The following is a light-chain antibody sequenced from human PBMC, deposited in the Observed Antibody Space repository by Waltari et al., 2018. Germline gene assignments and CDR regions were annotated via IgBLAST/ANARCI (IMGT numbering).Light chain of an antibody. CDR1: QSLLHSGGKTY. CDR2: EVS. Sequence: DIEMTQAPLSLPVTPGEPASITCSSSQSLLHSGGKTYLYWYLQKPGHSSQLLIHEVSNRSAGVPDRFSGSGSRSDFTLKSSRVEAEDVGVYYCMQGIQFPYSFGQGTKVEIK. CDR3: MQGIQFPYS. J-gene: IGKJ2*03. V-gene: IGKV2D-29*02.